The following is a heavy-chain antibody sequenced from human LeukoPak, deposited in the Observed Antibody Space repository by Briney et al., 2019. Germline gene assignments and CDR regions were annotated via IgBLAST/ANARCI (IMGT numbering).Heavy chain of an antibody. D-gene: IGHD1-26*01. V-gene: IGHV1-8*01. CDR1: GYIFTSYD. CDR2: MNPNSGAT. J-gene: IGHJ4*02. CDR3: ARNIRETGTFEY. Sequence: GASVKVSCKASGYIFTSYDINWVRQATGQGPEWLGWMNPNSGATGYAQKIQGRVTMTRDTSISTAYMELSRLRFEDTAVYYCARNIRETGTFEYWGQGTLVTVSS.